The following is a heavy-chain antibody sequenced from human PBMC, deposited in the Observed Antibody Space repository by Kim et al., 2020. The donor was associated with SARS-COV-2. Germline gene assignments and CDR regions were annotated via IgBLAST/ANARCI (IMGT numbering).Heavy chain of an antibody. D-gene: IGHD2-15*01. Sequence: GGSLRLSCAASGFSFSNYGMSWVRQAPGKGLEWVANIKQDGSENYYVDSVKGRFGISRDNAKNSVYLQMNSLRAEDTAFYYCAREELRGNGGKGLDYWGQGILVTVSS. CDR3: AREELRGNGGKGLDY. V-gene: IGHV3-7*03. CDR2: IKQDGSEN. CDR1: GFSFSNYG. J-gene: IGHJ4*02.